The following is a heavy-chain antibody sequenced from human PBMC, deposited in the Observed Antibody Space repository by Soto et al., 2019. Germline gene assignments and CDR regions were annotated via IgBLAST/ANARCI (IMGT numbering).Heavy chain of an antibody. CDR2: IIPIFGTA. D-gene: IGHD2-15*01. CDR1: GGTFSSYA. CDR3: ARLSDGSGGSCYGEYYYYYYGMDD. V-gene: IGHV1-69*01. J-gene: IGHJ6*02. Sequence: QVQLVQSGAEVKKPGSSVKVSCKASGGTFSSYAISWVRQAPGQGLEWIGGIIPIFGTANYAQKFQGRVTITAHESPSSGYMELSSLRSQDTVVYFCARLSDGSGGSCYGEYYYYYYGMDDWGQGTTVTVSS.